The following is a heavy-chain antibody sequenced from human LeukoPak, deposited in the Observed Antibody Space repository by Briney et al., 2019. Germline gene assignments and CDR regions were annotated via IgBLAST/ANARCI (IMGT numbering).Heavy chain of an antibody. D-gene: IGHD3-10*01. CDR2: IYTSGST. CDR1: GGSISSSSYY. J-gene: IGHJ5*02. V-gene: IGHV4-61*02. Sequence: KSSETLSLTCTVSGGSISSSSYYWSWIRQPAGKGLEWIGRIYTSGSTNYNPSLKSRVTISVDTSKNQFSLKLSSVTAADTAVYYCARWAPWFGELGNWFDPWGQGTLVTVSS. CDR3: ARWAPWFGELGNWFDP.